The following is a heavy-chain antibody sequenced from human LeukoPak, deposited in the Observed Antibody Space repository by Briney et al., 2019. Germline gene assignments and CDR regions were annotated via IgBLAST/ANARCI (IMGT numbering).Heavy chain of an antibody. V-gene: IGHV3-74*01. Sequence: PGGSLRLSCAASGFTFSSFWMHWVRQAPGKGLVWVSRINNDGSSTAYADSVEGRFTISRDNAKNTLYLQMNSLRAEDMAVYYCARDSFVTISGGWNWFDPWGQGTLVTVSS. D-gene: IGHD3-3*01. CDR2: INNDGSST. CDR1: GFTFSSFW. CDR3: ARDSFVTISGGWNWFDP. J-gene: IGHJ5*02.